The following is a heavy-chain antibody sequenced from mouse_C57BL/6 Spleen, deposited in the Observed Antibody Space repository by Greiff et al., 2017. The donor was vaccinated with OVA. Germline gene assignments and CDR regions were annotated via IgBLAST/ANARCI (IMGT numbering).Heavy chain of an antibody. J-gene: IGHJ2*01. D-gene: IGHD2-1*01. V-gene: IGHV1-82*01. CDR1: GYAFSSSW. CDR3: ARPRSYGNYCDY. Sequence: QVQLQQSGPELVKPGASVKISCKASGYAFSSSWMNWVKQRPGKGLEWIGRIYPGDGDTNYNGKFKGKATLTADKSSSTAYMQLSSLTSEDSAVYFCARPRSYGNYCDYWGQGTTLTVSS. CDR2: IYPGDGDT.